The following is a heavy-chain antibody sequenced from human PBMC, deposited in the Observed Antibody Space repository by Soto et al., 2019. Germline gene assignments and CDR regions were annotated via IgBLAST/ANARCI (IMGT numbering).Heavy chain of an antibody. D-gene: IGHD2-15*01. CDR3: ARHLTYCSAGSCYSDFPYYGMDV. Sequence: QLQLQESGPGLVKPSETLSLTCTVSGGSISSSSYYWGWIRQPPGKGLEWIGSIFYSGSTYYNPSVKSLVTISVDTSKNQFSLKLSSVTAADTAVYYCARHLTYCSAGSCYSDFPYYGMDVWGQGTTVTVSS. CDR1: GGSISSSSYY. J-gene: IGHJ6*02. V-gene: IGHV4-39*01. CDR2: IFYSGST.